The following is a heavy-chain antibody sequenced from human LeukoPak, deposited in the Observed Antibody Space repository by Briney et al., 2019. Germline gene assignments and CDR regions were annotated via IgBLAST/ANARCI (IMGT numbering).Heavy chain of an antibody. J-gene: IGHJ3*02. CDR3: AGAPAFLLWFGELLGAFDI. Sequence: SVKVSCKASGGTFSSYAISWVRQAPGQGLEWMGGIIPIFGTANYAQKFQGRVTITADESTSTAYMELSSLRSEDTAVYYCAGAPAFLLWFGELLGAFDIWGQGTMVTVSS. CDR1: GGTFSSYA. V-gene: IGHV1-69*13. CDR2: IIPIFGTA. D-gene: IGHD3-10*01.